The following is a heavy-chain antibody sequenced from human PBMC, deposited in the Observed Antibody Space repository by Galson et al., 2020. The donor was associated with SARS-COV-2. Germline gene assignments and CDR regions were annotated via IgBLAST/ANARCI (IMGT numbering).Heavy chain of an antibody. V-gene: IGHV4-4*07. CDR2: IYTSGST. CDR3: ARVGYSGYDPPPHDYYYYGMDV. D-gene: IGHD5-12*01. Sequence: SETLSLTCTVSGGSISSYYWSWIRQPAGKGLEWIGRIYTSGSTNYNPSLKSRVTMSVDTSKNQFSLRLSSVTAADTAVYYCARVGYSGYDPPPHDYYYYGMDVWGQGTTVTVSS. J-gene: IGHJ6*02. CDR1: GGSISSYY.